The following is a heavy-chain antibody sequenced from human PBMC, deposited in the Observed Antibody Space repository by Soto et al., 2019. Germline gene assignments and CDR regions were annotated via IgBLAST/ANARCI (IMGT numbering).Heavy chain of an antibody. Sequence: QITLKESGPTLVKPTQTLTLTCTFSGFSLSTSGMGVSWIRQPPEKALEWLAVIYWTDDKRYSPSLKSSLTDTTDTSKNQVVLTMTGMAPVDTATYYCSHRKSSYCGSDSTYCSGMGVRCQDTTVTVSS. CDR2: IYWTDDK. V-gene: IGHV2-5*01. J-gene: IGHJ6*02. CDR1: GFSLSTSGMG. CDR3: SHRKSSYCGSDSTYCSGMGV. D-gene: IGHD3-10*01.